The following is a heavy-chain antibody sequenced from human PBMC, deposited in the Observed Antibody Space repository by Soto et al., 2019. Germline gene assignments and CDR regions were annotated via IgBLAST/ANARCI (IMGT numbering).Heavy chain of an antibody. CDR1: GFTFSSYS. D-gene: IGHD6-19*01. V-gene: IGHV3-21*01. J-gene: IGHJ4*02. CDR3: ARDMSAAVAGTLVVDY. CDR2: ISDGSDYI. Sequence: EVQLVESGGGLVKPGGSLRLSCAASGFTFSSYSMNWVRQAPGKGLEWVSSISDGSDYIYYADSVKGRFTISRDNAKNXLYLQMNSLRVEDTAMYYCARDMSAAVAGTLVVDYWGQGTLVTVSS.